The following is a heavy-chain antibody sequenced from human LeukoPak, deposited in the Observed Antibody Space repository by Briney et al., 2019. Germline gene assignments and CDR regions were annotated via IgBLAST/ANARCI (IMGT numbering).Heavy chain of an antibody. J-gene: IGHJ4*02. D-gene: IGHD3-22*01. CDR2: IYPGDSDT. CDR3: ARLDDSSGYYSPFDY. CDR1: GYSFTSHW. V-gene: IGHV5-51*01. Sequence: GESLKISCKGSGYSFTSHWIGWVRQMPGKGLEWMGIIYPGDSDTRYSPSFQGQVTISADKSISTAYLQWSSLKASDTAMYYCARLDDSSGYYSPFDYWGQGTLVTVSS.